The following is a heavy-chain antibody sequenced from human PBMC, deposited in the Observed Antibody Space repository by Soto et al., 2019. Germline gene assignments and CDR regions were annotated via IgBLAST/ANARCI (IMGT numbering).Heavy chain of an antibody. CDR1: GYTFTSYG. CDR3: ARLWSGYSGPYYYYYGMDV. J-gene: IGHJ6*02. CDR2: ISAYNGNT. V-gene: IGHV1-18*01. D-gene: IGHD3-3*01. Sequence: ASVKVSCKASGYTFTSYGISWVRQAPGQGLEWMGWISAYNGNTNYAQELQGRVTMTTDTSTSTAYMELRSLRSDDTAVYYCARLWSGYSGPYYYYYGMDVWGQGTTVTVSS.